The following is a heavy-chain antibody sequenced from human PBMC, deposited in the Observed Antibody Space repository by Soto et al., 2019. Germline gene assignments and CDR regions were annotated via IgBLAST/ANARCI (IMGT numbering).Heavy chain of an antibody. CDR1: GGSISSYY. CDR2: IYTSGGT. D-gene: IGHD5-18*01. J-gene: IGHJ6*02. V-gene: IGHV4-4*07. Sequence: QVQLQESGPGLVKPSETLSLTCTVSGGSISSYYWSWIRQPAGKGLEWIGRIYTSGGTNYNPSLKSRVTMSVDTSKNQFSLKLSSVTAADTAVYYCARGQAMVTYYGMDVWGQGTTVTVSS. CDR3: ARGQAMVTYYGMDV.